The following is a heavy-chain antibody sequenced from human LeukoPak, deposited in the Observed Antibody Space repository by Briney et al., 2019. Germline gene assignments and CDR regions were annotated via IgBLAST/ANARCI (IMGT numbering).Heavy chain of an antibody. J-gene: IGHJ4*02. CDR2: INPSGGST. CDR3: AAIAAAGDNFDY. D-gene: IGHD6-13*01. Sequence: GASVKVSCKASGYTFTSYYMHWVRQAPGQGLEWMGIINPSGGSTSYAQKFQGRVTMTRDTSISTAYMELSRLRSDDTAVYYCAAIAAAGDNFDYWGQGTLVTVSS. CDR1: GYTFTSYY. V-gene: IGHV1-46*01.